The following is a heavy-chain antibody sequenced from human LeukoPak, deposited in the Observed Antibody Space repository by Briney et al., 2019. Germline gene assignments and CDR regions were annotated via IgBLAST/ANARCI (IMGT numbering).Heavy chain of an antibody. J-gene: IGHJ6*02. Sequence: ASAKVSCKASGYTFTGYYMHWVRQAPGQGLEWMGWINPNSGGTNYAQKFQGRVTMTRDTSISTAYMELSRLRSDDTAVYYCASIIAAAGPIYYYYGMDVWGQGTTVTVSS. D-gene: IGHD6-13*01. CDR2: INPNSGGT. V-gene: IGHV1-2*02. CDR3: ASIIAAAGPIYYYYGMDV. CDR1: GYTFTGYY.